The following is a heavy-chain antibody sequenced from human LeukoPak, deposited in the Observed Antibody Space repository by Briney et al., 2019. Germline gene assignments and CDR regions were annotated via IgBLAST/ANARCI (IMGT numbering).Heavy chain of an antibody. CDR1: GFPFNAYN. CDR2: IRNDETEI. Sequence: GGSLRLSCTAPGFPFNAYNIHWIRQPPGRGLEWVSFIRNDETEIHYADFAKGRFTISRDNAKNSLYLQMNSLRAEDTAVYYCAREFENYYDSSGTTTYWGQGTLVTVSS. V-gene: IGHV3-30*02. J-gene: IGHJ4*02. D-gene: IGHD3-22*01. CDR3: AREFENYYDSSGTTTY.